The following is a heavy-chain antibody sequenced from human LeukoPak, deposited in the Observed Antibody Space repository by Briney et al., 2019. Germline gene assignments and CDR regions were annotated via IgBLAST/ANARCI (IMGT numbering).Heavy chain of an antibody. Sequence: SETLSLTCTVSGGSISSSSYYWGWIRQPPGKGLEWIGSIYYSGSTYYNPSLKSRVTISVDTSKNQFSLKLSSVTAADTAVYYCARAWSIVVVPAATVNWFDPWGQGTLVTVSS. J-gene: IGHJ5*02. CDR2: IYYSGST. CDR1: GGSISSSSYY. D-gene: IGHD2-2*01. V-gene: IGHV4-39*07. CDR3: ARAWSIVVVPAATVNWFDP.